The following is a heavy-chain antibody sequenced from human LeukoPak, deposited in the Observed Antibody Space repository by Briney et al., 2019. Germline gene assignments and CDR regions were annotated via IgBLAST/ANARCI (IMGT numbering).Heavy chain of an antibody. CDR2: ISAYNGNT. CDR3: ARDLGYSSSWYWIVYYGMDV. D-gene: IGHD6-13*01. CDR1: GYTFTSYG. Sequence: GASVKVSCKSSGYTFTSYGISWVRQAPGQGLEWMGWISAYNGNTNYAQKLQGRVTMTTDTSTSTAYMELRSLRSDDTAAYYCARDLGYSSSWYWIVYYGMDVWGQGTTVTVSS. V-gene: IGHV1-18*01. J-gene: IGHJ6*02.